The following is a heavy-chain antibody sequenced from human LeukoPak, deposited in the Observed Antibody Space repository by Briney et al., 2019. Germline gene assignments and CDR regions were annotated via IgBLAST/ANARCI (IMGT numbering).Heavy chain of an antibody. Sequence: SQTLSLTCALSGYSISSGDYWGWIRQPPGKGLAWIGDIYHSGSTYYNPSLKSRVTMSVDTSNNQFSLKLSSVTAADTAVYYCARDAESYDLWSGYSFDIWGQGTMVTVSS. CDR3: ARDAESYDLWSGYSFDI. J-gene: IGHJ3*02. CDR2: IYHSGST. V-gene: IGHV4-38-2*02. D-gene: IGHD3-3*01. CDR1: GYSISSGDY.